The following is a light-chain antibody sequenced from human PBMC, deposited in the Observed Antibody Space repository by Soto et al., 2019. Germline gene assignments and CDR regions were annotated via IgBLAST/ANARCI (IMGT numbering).Light chain of an antibody. CDR2: QDS. CDR3: QAWDSSTVV. CDR1: KLGDKY. J-gene: IGLJ2*01. V-gene: IGLV3-1*01. Sequence: SYELTQPPSVSVSPGQTASITCSGDKLGDKYACWYQQKPGQSPVLVIYQDSKRPSGIPERFSSSNSGNTATLTIRGTQAMDEADYYCQAWDSSTVVFGGGTKVTVL.